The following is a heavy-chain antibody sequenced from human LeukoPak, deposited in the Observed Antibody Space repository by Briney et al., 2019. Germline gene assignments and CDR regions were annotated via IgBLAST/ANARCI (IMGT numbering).Heavy chain of an antibody. D-gene: IGHD3-22*01. J-gene: IGHJ4*02. Sequence: AGGSLRLSCAASGFTFDNYGMTWVRQVPGKGLEWVSGVNWNGGSTGYADSVKGRFTISRDNAKNSLYLQMNSLRAEDTALYYCARASLYDNSAYYLDYWGQGTLVTVSP. CDR3: ARASLYDNSAYYLDY. CDR1: GFTFDNYG. CDR2: VNWNGGST. V-gene: IGHV3-20*04.